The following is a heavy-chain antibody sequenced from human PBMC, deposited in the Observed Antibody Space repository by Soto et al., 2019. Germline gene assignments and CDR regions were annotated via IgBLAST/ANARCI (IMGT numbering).Heavy chain of an antibody. CDR3: ARXXXXXXSCYICYYYGMDV. Sequence: QVQLVQSGAEVKKPGASVKVSCKASGYTFTSYGISWVRQAPGQGLEWMGWISAYNGITKYAQKLQGRVTMTTDTSTGTAYMELRSLRSDDTAVYYCARXXXXXXSCYICYYYGMDVWGQGTTVTVSS. J-gene: IGHJ6*02. D-gene: IGHD2-2*02. CDR2: ISAYNGIT. CDR1: GYTFTSYG. V-gene: IGHV1-18*04.